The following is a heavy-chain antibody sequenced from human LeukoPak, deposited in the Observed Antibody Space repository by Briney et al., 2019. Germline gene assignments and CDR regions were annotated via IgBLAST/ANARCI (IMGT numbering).Heavy chain of an antibody. CDR3: AKSGPYYYYY. V-gene: IGHV3-23*01. J-gene: IGHJ4*02. CDR1: GFTFGTYG. CDR2: FGGSGASV. Sequence: GGSLRLSCAASGFTFGTYGMNWVRQAPGKGLEWVSTFGGSGASVYYADSVKGRFTVSRDNSKNTLYLQMNSLRVEDTAVYYCAKSGPYYYYYWGQGTLVTVSS. D-gene: IGHD3-10*01.